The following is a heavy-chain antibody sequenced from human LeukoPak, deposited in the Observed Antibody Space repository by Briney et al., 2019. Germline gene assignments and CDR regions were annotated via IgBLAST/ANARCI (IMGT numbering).Heavy chain of an antibody. CDR3: ARQRTSSWPDS. D-gene: IGHD6-13*01. V-gene: IGHV4-39*01. CDR1: GGSISSSSYY. Sequence: SETLSLTCTVSGGSISSSSYYWGWIRQPPGKGLEWIGSIYYSGSAYYNPSLKSRVTISVDTSKNQFSLKVSSVTAADTAVYYCARQRTSSWPDSWGQGTLVTVSS. J-gene: IGHJ4*02. CDR2: IYYSGSA.